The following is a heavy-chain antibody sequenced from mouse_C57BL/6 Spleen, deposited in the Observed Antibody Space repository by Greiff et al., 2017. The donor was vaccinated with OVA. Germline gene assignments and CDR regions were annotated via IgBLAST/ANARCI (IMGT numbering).Heavy chain of an antibody. D-gene: IGHD4-1*01. V-gene: IGHV6-3*01. J-gene: IGHJ4*01. Sequence: EVMLVESGGGLVQPGGSMKLSCVASGFTFSNYWMNWVRQSPEKGLEWVAQIRLKSDNYATHYAESVKGRFTISRDDSESSVYLQMNNLRAEDTGIYYCTALTGPSYYYAMDYWGQGTSVTVSS. CDR3: TALTGPSYYYAMDY. CDR1: GFTFSNYW. CDR2: IRLKSDNYAT.